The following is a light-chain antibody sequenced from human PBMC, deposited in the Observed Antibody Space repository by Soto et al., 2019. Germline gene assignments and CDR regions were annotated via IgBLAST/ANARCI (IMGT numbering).Light chain of an antibody. J-gene: IGLJ3*02. CDR2: GNN. CDR1: SSNIGAGYN. CDR3: QSYDTSLSGPV. Sequence: QSVLTQPPSVSGAPGQRVTISCTGSSSNIGAGYNVHWYQQLPGTAPKVLIYGNNNRPSGVPDRFSGSKSGPSASLAITGLQAEDEADYYCQSYDTSLSGPVFGGGTQLTVL. V-gene: IGLV1-40*01.